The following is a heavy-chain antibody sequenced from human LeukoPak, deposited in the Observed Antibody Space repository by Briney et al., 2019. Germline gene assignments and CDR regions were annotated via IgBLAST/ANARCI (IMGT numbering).Heavy chain of an antibody. V-gene: IGHV3-23*01. D-gene: IGHD3-10*01. J-gene: IGHJ4*02. Sequence: PGGSLRLSCAASGFTFSSYAMSWVRQAPGKGLEWVSAISGSGGSTYYAGSVKGRFTISRDNSKNTLYLQMNSLRAEDTAVYYCAKDPYYYGSGSYVGSYYFDYWGQGTLVTVSS. CDR3: AKDPYYYGSGSYVGSYYFDY. CDR1: GFTFSSYA. CDR2: ISGSGGST.